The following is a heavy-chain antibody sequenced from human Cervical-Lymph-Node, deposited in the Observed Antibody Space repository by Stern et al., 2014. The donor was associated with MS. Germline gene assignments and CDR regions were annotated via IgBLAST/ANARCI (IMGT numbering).Heavy chain of an antibody. CDR2: IIPIFDVP. CDR1: GGTLSIYA. Sequence: VQLVESGAEVKKPGSSVKVSCKASGGTLSIYAISWVRQAPGQGLEWVGGIIPIFDVPHYAQKFQCSVTLTAADYTRTAYLELSSLRSEETSVYYCARHLTRGTDWGWGQGTLVIVSS. CDR3: ARHLTRGTDWG. V-gene: IGHV1-69*01. D-gene: IGHD3-9*01. J-gene: IGHJ4*01.